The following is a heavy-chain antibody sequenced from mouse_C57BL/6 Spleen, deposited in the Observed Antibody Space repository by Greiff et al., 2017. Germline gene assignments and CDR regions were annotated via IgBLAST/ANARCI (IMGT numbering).Heavy chain of an antibody. D-gene: IGHD2-1*01. V-gene: IGHV2-2*01. CDR2: IWSGGGT. Sequence: VQLVESGPGLVQPSPCLSITCTASGFSLTSYGVHWVSQSPGTGLEWMGVIWSGGGTAYYAAFISSLSISKDKSKSQVFFKMNSLQADDTAIYYCARNSGYYGNFFDYWGQGTTRTVSS. CDR3: ARNSGYYGNFFDY. J-gene: IGHJ2*01. CDR1: GFSLTSYG.